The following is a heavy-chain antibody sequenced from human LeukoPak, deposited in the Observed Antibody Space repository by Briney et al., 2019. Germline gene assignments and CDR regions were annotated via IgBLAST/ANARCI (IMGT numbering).Heavy chain of an antibody. CDR2: ITGSGDNT. CDR3: AKDLNSDYYDSRGYYAYFDY. D-gene: IGHD3-22*01. J-gene: IGHJ4*02. V-gene: IGHV3-23*01. CDR1: GFTFSSYA. Sequence: GGSLRLSCAASGFTFSSYAMSWVRRAPGKGLEWVSTITGSGDNTYYADPVKGRFTISRDNSKNTMYLQMNSLRVEDTAVYFCAKDLNSDYYDSRGYYAYFDYWGQGTLVTASS.